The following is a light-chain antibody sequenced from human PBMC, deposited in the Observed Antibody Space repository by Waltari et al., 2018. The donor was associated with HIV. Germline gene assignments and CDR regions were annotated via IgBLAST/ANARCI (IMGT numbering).Light chain of an antibody. CDR3: SSYTTSRTVV. Sequence: QSALTQPASVSGSPGQSITISCTGTSSDVGGYNYVSWYQQHPGKAPKLMVYDVTNRPSGVSNRFSGSKSGNTAFLTISGLQAKDEADYYCSSYTTSRTVVFGGGTKLTVL. CDR1: SSDVGGYNY. CDR2: DVT. J-gene: IGLJ2*01. V-gene: IGLV2-14*03.